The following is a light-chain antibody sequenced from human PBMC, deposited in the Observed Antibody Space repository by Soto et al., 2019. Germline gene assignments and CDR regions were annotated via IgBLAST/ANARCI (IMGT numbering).Light chain of an antibody. V-gene: IGKV1-8*01. Sequence: IQMTQSPSSFSASTGDRVTITCRASQGISSYLAWYQQKPGKAPKLLIYAASTLQSGVPSRFSGSGSGTDFTLTISCLQSEDFATYYCQQYYSYPRTFGGGTKVDIK. CDR3: QQYYSYPRT. CDR2: AAS. CDR1: QGISSY. J-gene: IGKJ4*01.